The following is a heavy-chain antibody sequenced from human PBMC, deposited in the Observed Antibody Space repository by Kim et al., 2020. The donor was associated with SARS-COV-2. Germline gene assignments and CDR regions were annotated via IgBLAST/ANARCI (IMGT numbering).Heavy chain of an antibody. CDR3: ARDLVDDFWSGYAFDI. D-gene: IGHD3-3*01. Sequence: GGSLRLSCAASGFTFSSYWMSWVRQAPGKGLEWVANIKQDGSEKYYVDSVKGRFTISRDNAKNSLYLQMNSLRAEDTAVYYCARDLVDDFWSGYAFDIWGQGTMVTVSS. J-gene: IGHJ3*02. V-gene: IGHV3-7*01. CDR2: IKQDGSEK. CDR1: GFTFSSYW.